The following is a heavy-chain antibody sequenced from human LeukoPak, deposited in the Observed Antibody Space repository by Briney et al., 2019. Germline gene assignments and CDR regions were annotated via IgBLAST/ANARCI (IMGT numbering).Heavy chain of an antibody. V-gene: IGHV1-18*01. D-gene: IGHD3-10*01. J-gene: IGHJ6*03. Sequence: ASVKVSCKASGYTFTSYGISWVRQAPGQGLEWMGWISAYNGNTNYAQKLQGRVTMTTDTSTSTAYMELRSLRSDDTAVYYCARDSRHGGYDYYMDVWGKGTTVTVSS. CDR2: ISAYNGNT. CDR1: GYTFTSYG. CDR3: ARDSRHGGYDYYMDV.